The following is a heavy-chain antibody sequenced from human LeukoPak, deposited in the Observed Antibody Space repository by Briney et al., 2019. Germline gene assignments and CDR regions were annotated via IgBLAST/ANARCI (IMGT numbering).Heavy chain of an antibody. CDR1: GGSFSGYY. V-gene: IGHV4-34*01. CDR3: ARQLYSSGSYYAPMDV. CDR2: INHSGST. D-gene: IGHD3-10*01. J-gene: IGHJ6*03. Sequence: SETLSLTCAVYGGSFSGYYWSWIRQPPGKGLEWIGEINHSGSTNYNPSLKSRVTISINTSKNQFSLKLSSVTAADTAVYYCARQLYSSGSYYAPMDVWGKGTTVTISS.